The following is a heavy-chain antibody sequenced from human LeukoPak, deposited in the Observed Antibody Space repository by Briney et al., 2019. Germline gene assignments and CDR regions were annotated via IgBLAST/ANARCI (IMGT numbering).Heavy chain of an antibody. CDR3: ARHSGSGSLSRPFDP. D-gene: IGHD3-10*01. J-gene: IGHJ5*02. V-gene: IGHV4-39*01. Sequence: SETLSLTCTVSGDSFTSGTFYWAWLRQPPGKGLGWIATVYYTGSTYYNPSLKSRVTISINTSKNQFSLKLRSVVAPDTAVYYCARHSGSGSLSRPFDPWGQGTLVTVSS. CDR1: GDSFTSGTFY. CDR2: VYYTGST.